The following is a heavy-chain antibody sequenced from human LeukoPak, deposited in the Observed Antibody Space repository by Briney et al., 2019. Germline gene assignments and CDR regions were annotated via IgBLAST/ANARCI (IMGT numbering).Heavy chain of an antibody. CDR2: ISSSGSTI. V-gene: IGHV3-11*04. CDR3: ARAVAYYYDSSGYYFDY. J-gene: IGHJ4*02. D-gene: IGHD3-22*01. CDR1: GFTFSDYY. Sequence: GGSLRLSCAASGFTFSDYYMSWIRQAPGKGLEWVSYISSSGSTIYYADSVKGRFTISRDNAKNSLYLQMNSLRAEDTAAYYCARAVAYYYDSSGYYFDYWGQGTLVTVSS.